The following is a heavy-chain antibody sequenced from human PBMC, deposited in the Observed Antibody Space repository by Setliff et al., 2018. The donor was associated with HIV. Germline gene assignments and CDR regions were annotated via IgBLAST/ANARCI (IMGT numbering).Heavy chain of an antibody. CDR2: IKTDGRKT. J-gene: IGHJ5*02. V-gene: IGHV3-74*03. CDR1: GFTFSNYW. Sequence: GGSLRLSCAASGFTFSNYWMHWVRQAPGKGLVWVSRIKTDGRKTTYADSVKGRFTVSRDNAKNTLYLQMNSLRAEDTAVYYCARVASGYDYGWLDPWGQGTLVTVSS. D-gene: IGHD5-12*01. CDR3: ARVASGYDYGWLDP.